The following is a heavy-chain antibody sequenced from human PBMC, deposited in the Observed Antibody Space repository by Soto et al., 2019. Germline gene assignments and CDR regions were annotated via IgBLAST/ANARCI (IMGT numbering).Heavy chain of an antibody. D-gene: IGHD6-13*01. CDR1: GGSISSYY. CDR2: IYYSGST. CDR3: ARWDSRYYYYGMDV. J-gene: IGHJ6*02. Sequence: SETLSLTCTVSGGSISSYYWSWIRQPPGKGLEWIGYIYYSGSTNYNPSLKSRVTISVDTSKNQFSLKLSSVTAADTAVYYCARWDSRYYYYGMDVWGQGTTVTSP. V-gene: IGHV4-59*01.